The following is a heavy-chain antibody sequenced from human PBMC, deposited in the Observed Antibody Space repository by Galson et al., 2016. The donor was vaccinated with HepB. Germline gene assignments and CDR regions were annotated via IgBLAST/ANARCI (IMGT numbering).Heavy chain of an antibody. CDR3: VKAVLRHSPHDVYDL. Sequence: SLRLSCAASGFTFGTYTMHWIRHPPGQRLEYLSAISADGLNTSYIEPVKGRFTISRDNSKNTLYFQMSRLRPEDTAVYYCVKAVLRHSPHDVYDLWGQGTLVTVSS. CDR2: ISADGLNT. V-gene: IGHV3-64*03. J-gene: IGHJ3*01. D-gene: IGHD1-26*01. CDR1: GFTFGTYT.